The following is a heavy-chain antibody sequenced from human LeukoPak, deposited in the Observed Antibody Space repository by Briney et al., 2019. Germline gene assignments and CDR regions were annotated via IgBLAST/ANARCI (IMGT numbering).Heavy chain of an antibody. CDR2: ISYDGSNK. CDR3: ARDVEDDSSGSSFDY. J-gene: IGHJ4*02. CDR1: GFTFSSYA. V-gene: IGHV3-30*04. Sequence: QAGGSLRLSCAASGFTFSSYAMHWVRQAPGKGLEWVAVISYDGSNKYYADSVKGRFTISRDNSKNTLYLQMNSLRAEDTAVYYCARDVEDDSSGSSFDYWGQGTLVNVPS. D-gene: IGHD3-22*01.